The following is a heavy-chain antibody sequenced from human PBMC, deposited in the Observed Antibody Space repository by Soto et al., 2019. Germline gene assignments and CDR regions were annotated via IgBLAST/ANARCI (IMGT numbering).Heavy chain of an antibody. CDR1: GYTFTSYG. V-gene: IGHV1-18*01. Sequence: QVQLVQSGAEVKKPGASVKVSCKASGYTFTSYGISWVRQAPGQGREWMGWISAYNGNTNYAQKLQGRVTMTTDTSTSTAYKELRSLRSDDTAVYYCARETPYSSSWYYFDYWGQGTLVTVSS. J-gene: IGHJ4*02. CDR2: ISAYNGNT. CDR3: ARETPYSSSWYYFDY. D-gene: IGHD6-13*01.